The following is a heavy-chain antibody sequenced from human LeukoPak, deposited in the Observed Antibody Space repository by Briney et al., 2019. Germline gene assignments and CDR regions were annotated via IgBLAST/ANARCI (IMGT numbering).Heavy chain of an antibody. V-gene: IGHV3-66*02. Sequence: WGSLRLSFGASGFTLHSHYKNLVRQAPGEGLEWVSVIYSGGSTYYADSVKGRFTISRDNSKNTLYLQMNSLRAEDTAVYYCARESDGTAFDIWGQGTMVTVSS. CDR2: IYSGGST. D-gene: IGHD1-26*01. CDR3: ARESDGTAFDI. CDR1: GFTLHSHY. J-gene: IGHJ3*02.